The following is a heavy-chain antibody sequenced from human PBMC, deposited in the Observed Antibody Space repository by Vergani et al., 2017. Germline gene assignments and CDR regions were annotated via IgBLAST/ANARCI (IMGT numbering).Heavy chain of an antibody. V-gene: IGHV1-69*08. CDR3: AREGGEQQLVLANRYYYYGMDV. CDR1: GGTFSSYT. Sequence: QVQLVQSGAEVKKPGSSVKVSCKASGGTFSSYTISWVRQAPGQGLEWMGRIIPILGIANYAQKFQGRVTITADKSTSTAYMELSSLRSEDTAVYYCAREGGEQQLVLANRYYYYGMDVWGQGTTVTVSS. J-gene: IGHJ6*02. CDR2: IIPILGIA. D-gene: IGHD6-13*01.